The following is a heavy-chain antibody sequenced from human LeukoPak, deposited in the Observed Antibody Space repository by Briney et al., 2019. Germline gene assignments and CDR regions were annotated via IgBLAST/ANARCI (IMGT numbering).Heavy chain of an antibody. Sequence: SETLSLTCTVSGGSISSYYWSWIRQPPGKGLEWIGNVHYSGTANYNPSLESRAAIFVATSKNQFSLNLTSVVAADTAIYYCGRVDWGYSSFDYWGQGTPVTVSS. CDR2: VHYSGTA. V-gene: IGHV4-59*01. J-gene: IGHJ4*02. D-gene: IGHD5-18*01. CDR3: GRVDWGYSSFDY. CDR1: GGSISSYY.